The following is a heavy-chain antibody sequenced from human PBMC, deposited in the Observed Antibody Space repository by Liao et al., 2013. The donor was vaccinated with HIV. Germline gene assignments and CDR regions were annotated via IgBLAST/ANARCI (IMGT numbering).Heavy chain of an antibody. Sequence: QVQLQESGPGLVKPSETLSLTCTISGGSISSFYWSWIRQPAGKGLEWIGRIYASGNTNSNPSLKSRVTMSVDTSKNHFSLNLTSVTAADTAVYYCARTPAAADWYFDLWGRGTLVTVS. D-gene: IGHD6-13*01. V-gene: IGHV4-4*07. CDR3: ARTPAAADWYFDL. CDR1: GGSISSFY. J-gene: IGHJ2*01. CDR2: IYASGNT.